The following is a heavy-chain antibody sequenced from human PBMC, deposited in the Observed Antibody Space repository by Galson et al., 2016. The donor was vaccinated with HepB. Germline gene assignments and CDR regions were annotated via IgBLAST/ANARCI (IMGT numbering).Heavy chain of an antibody. V-gene: IGHV3-7*03. Sequence: SLRLSCAASGFTFGTYWMTWVRQAPGKGLEWVANINQAGSDKYYVDSVKGRFTISRDTSKNSLFIQLNSLTAEDTAVYYCAGVTIVADITKRFDPWGRGTLVTVSS. CDR1: GFTFGTYW. J-gene: IGHJ5*02. D-gene: IGHD6-13*01. CDR3: AGVTIVADITKRFDP. CDR2: INQAGSDK.